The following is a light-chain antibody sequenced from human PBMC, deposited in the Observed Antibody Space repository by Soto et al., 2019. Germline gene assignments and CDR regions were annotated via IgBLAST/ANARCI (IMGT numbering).Light chain of an antibody. Sequence: EIELTQSPATLSLSPGERATLSCRASQNVEGYLAWYQQKPGQAPRLLIYDASNRATGIPARFSGSGSGTDFTLTISRLEPEDFAVYDWQQRKTWPPITFGQGTRLEIK. CDR1: QNVEGY. CDR2: DAS. V-gene: IGKV3-11*01. J-gene: IGKJ5*01. CDR3: QQRKTWPPIT.